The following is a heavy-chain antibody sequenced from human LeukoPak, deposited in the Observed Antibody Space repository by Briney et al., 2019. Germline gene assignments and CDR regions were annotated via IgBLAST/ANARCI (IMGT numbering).Heavy chain of an antibody. D-gene: IGHD2-21*02. CDR2: IYYSGST. J-gene: IGHJ5*02. CDR1: GGSISDYY. V-gene: IGHV4-59*01. CDR3: ARDEETGFDP. Sequence: SETLSLTCTVSGGSISDYYWSWIRQPPGKGPEWIGYIYYSGSTNYNPSLKSRVTISVDTSKNQFSLKLSSVTAADTAVYYCARDEETGFDPWGQGTLVTVSS.